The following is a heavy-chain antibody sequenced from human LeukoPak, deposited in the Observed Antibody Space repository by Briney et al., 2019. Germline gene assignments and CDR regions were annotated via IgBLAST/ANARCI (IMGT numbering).Heavy chain of an antibody. J-gene: IGHJ1*01. CDR3: AKAPHYYVGSGYNYEYCHH. V-gene: IGHV3-23*01. D-gene: IGHD3-22*01. CDR2: VTDSGGRT. CDR1: GFTFSSFA. Sequence: GGSLRLSCAASGFTFSSFAMSWVRQAPGKGLEWVSSVTDSGGRTFYADSVRGRFTISRDNSNNTLYLQVNSLRVEDTAVYYCAKAPHYYVGSGYNYEYCHHWSQGT.